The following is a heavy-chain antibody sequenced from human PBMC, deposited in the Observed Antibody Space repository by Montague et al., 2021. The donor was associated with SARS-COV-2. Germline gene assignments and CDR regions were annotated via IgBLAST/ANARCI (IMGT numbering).Heavy chain of an antibody. V-gene: IGHV4-39*01. CDR2: IYYSGST. CDR1: GGSISSSSYY. J-gene: IGHJ4*02. Sequence: SETLSLTCTVSGGSISSSSYYWGWIRQPPGKGLEWIGSIYYSGSTYYNPSLKSRVAISVDTSKNQFSLKLSSVTAAATAVYYCARHPRGYYDYVWGSPSYYFDYWGQGTLVTVSS. D-gene: IGHD3-16*01. CDR3: ARHPRGYYDYVWGSPSYYFDY.